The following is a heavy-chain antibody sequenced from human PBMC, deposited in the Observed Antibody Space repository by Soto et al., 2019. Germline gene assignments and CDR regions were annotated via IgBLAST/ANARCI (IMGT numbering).Heavy chain of an antibody. CDR3: VAGFDFAY. J-gene: IGHJ4*02. CDR1: GFRFNIYN. V-gene: IGHV3-48*01. Sequence: PGGSLRLSCAASGFRFNIYNMDWVRQAPGKGLEWVSYISSSGSITYYADSVKGRFTISRDNAKNTLHLQMDSLRADDTAVYYCVAGFDFAYWGQGTLVTVSS. D-gene: IGHD3-3*01. CDR2: ISSSGSIT.